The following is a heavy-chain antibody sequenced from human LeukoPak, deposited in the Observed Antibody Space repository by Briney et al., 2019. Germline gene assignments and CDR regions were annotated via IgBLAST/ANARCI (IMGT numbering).Heavy chain of an antibody. D-gene: IGHD5-24*01. Sequence: NPSETLSLTCTVSGGSISSYYWSWIRQPPGKGLEWSGYIYYSGSTNYNPSLKSRVTISVDTSKNQFSLKLSSVTAADTAVYYCARARRDGYNHFDYWGQGTLVTVSS. CDR1: GGSISSYY. V-gene: IGHV4-59*01. CDR3: ARARRDGYNHFDY. J-gene: IGHJ4*02. CDR2: IYYSGST.